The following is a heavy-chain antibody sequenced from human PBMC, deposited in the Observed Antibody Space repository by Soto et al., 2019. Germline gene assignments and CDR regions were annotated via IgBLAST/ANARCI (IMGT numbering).Heavy chain of an antibody. V-gene: IGHV3-30-3*01. CDR1: GFTFSRHT. Sequence: QVQLVESGGGVVQPGRSLRLSCAASGFTFSRHTMHWVRQAPGKGLEWVAAISDDGSNTYYADSVKGRFPISRDNSKNALYLHMNSLSSEDTAVHHCAREVYYDVWSGFNTHPYYFDDWGQGTLVTVSS. CDR2: ISDDGSNT. D-gene: IGHD3-3*01. CDR3: AREVYYDVWSGFNTHPYYFDD. J-gene: IGHJ4*02.